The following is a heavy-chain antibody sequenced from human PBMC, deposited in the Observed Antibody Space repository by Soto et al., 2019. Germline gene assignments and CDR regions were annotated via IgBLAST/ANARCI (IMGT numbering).Heavy chain of an antibody. Sequence: QVQLVQSGAEVKKPGASVKVSFKASGYTFTSYGISWVRQAPGQGLEWMGWINAYNGNTNYAQKLQGRVTMTTDTSTITAYMEPRRLRSDDTAVYYSAIVLPPFDRWGQGTLVTVSS. V-gene: IGHV1-18*01. CDR1: GYTFTSYG. CDR3: AIVLPPFDR. J-gene: IGHJ5*02. CDR2: INAYNGNT.